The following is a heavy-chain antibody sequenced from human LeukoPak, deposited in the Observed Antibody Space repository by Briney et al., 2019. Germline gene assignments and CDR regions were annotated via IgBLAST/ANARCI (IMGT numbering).Heavy chain of an antibody. J-gene: IGHJ3*02. Sequence: SQTPSLTCAISGDSVSSNSAAWNWIRQSPSRGLEWLGRTYYRSKWYNDYAVSVKSRITINPDTSKNQFSLQLNSVTPEDTAVYYCARDYIHLEPWLPSDAFDIWGQGTMVTVSS. V-gene: IGHV6-1*01. D-gene: IGHD5-12*01. CDR3: ARDYIHLEPWLPSDAFDI. CDR2: TYYRSKWYN. CDR1: GDSVSSNSAA.